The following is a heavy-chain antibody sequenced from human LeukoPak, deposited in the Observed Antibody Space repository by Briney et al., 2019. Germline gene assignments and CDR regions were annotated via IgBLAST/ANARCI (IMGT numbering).Heavy chain of an antibody. CDR3: ARAPSEIGGYYPEYFRH. J-gene: IGHJ1*01. D-gene: IGHD3-22*01. V-gene: IGHV3-74*01. CDR2: IKRDGST. Sequence: GGSLRLSCAASGFTFSPYWMHWVRQAPGKGLVWVSHIKRDGSTNYSELVKGGFTISRDKAKNTVSLEMTSLRAEDTGVYFCARAPSEIGGYYPEYFRHWGQGTLVTVSS. CDR1: GFTFSPYW.